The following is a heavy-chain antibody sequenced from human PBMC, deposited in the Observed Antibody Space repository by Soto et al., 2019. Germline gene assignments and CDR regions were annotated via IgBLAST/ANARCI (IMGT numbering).Heavy chain of an antibody. CDR3: ARGTGDYFDY. CDR2: INHSGST. V-gene: IGHV4-34*01. D-gene: IGHD3-10*01. CDR1: GGSFSGYY. J-gene: IGHJ4*02. Sequence: SETLSLTCAVYGGSFSGYYWSWIRQPPGKWLEWIGEINHSGSTNYNPSLKSRVTISVDTAKNQFSLKLSSVTAADTAVYYCARGTGDYFDYWGQGTLVTVSS.